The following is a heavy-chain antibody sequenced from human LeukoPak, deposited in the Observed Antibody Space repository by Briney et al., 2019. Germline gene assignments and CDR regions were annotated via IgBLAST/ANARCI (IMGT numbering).Heavy chain of an antibody. V-gene: IGHV3-64D*06. D-gene: IGHD3-10*01. CDR2: ISGNGGST. CDR3: VKDGGYHGSGSSYYFDY. Sequence: GGTPRLSCSASGFTFSRYAMHWVRQAPGKGLEYVSAISGNGGSTYYADSVKGRFTISRDNSKNTLYLQMSSLRAEDTAVYYCVKDGGYHGSGSSYYFDYRGQGTLVTVSS. J-gene: IGHJ4*02. CDR1: GFTFSRYA.